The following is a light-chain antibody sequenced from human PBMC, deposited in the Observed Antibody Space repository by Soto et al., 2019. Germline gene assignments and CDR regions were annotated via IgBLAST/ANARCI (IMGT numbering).Light chain of an antibody. CDR3: HHYYSTPFT. Sequence: DIVMTQSPDSLAVSLGERATINCKSSQSVLYSSNNKNYLAWYQQKPGQPPKLLMYWASNRESGVPHRFSGSGSGTDFTLSISSLQAEDVAVDYCHHYYSTPFTFGGGIKVVIK. CDR2: WAS. V-gene: IGKV4-1*01. J-gene: IGKJ4*01. CDR1: QSVLYSSNNKNY.